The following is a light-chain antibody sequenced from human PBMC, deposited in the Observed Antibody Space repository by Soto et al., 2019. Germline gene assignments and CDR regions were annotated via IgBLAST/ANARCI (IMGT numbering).Light chain of an antibody. V-gene: IGLV2-14*01. CDR3: SSYTSSSTLL. CDR1: SIEVGGYNY. J-gene: IGLJ2*01. CDR2: DVS. Sequence: QSALTQPASMSGSPGQSITISCTGTSIEVGGYNYVSWYQQHPGKAPKLMIYDVSNRPSGVSNRFSGSKSGNTDSLTISGLQAEDEADYYCSSYTSSSTLLFGGGTKLTVL.